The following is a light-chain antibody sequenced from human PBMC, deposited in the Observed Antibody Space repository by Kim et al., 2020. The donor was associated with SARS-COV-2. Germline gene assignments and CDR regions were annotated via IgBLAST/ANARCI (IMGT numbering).Light chain of an antibody. CDR2: DVN. J-gene: IGLJ2*01. CDR3: SSYTASGTPHVV. V-gene: IGLV2-14*03. Sequence: QSALTQPASVSGSPGQSISISCTGTSSDVGGYNSVSWFQQHPGKAPKLLIYDVNSRPSGVSSRFSGFKSGNTASLAISGLQAEDEADYYCSSYTASGTPHVVFGGGTQLTVL. CDR1: SSDVGGYNS.